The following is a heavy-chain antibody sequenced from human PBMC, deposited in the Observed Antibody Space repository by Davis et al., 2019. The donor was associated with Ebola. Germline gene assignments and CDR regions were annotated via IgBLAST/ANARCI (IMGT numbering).Heavy chain of an antibody. Sequence: GESLKISCAASGFTFSSYDIHWVRQATGKGLEWVSAIGTAGDSYYPGSVKGRFTISRENAKNSLYLQMNSLRAEDTAVYYCAKSGLSFGVVKYHYGMDVWGKGTTVTVSS. CDR1: GFTFSSYD. D-gene: IGHD3-3*01. J-gene: IGHJ6*04. CDR3: AKSGLSFGVVKYHYGMDV. CDR2: IGTAGDS. V-gene: IGHV3-13*01.